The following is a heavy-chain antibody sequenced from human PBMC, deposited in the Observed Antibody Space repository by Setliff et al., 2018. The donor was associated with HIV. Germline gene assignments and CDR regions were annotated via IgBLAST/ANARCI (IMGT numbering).Heavy chain of an antibody. Sequence: SETLSLTCTVSGGSISTSNWWGWIRQTPGKGLEWIGYIYYSGSTNYNPSLKSRVTISVDTSKNVFFLKMSSVTAADTAVYYCARAYFGSGIYYWGQGTLVTVSS. J-gene: IGHJ4*02. CDR1: GGSISTSNW. D-gene: IGHD3-10*01. CDR2: IYYSGST. CDR3: ARAYFGSGIYY. V-gene: IGHV4-28*01.